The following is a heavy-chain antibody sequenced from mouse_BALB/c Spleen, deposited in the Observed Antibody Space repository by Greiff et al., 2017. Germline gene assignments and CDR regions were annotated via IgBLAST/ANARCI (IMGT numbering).Heavy chain of an antibody. CDR3: ARDHPYWYFDV. V-gene: IGHV2-6-7*01. CDR1: GFSLTGYG. J-gene: IGHJ1*01. CDR2: IWGDGST. Sequence: VQGVESGPGLVAPSQSLSITCTVSGFSLTGYGVNWVRQPPGKGLEWLGMIWGDGSTDYNSALKTRLSISKDNSKSQVFLKMNSLQTDDTARYYCARDHPYWYFDVWGAGTTVTVSS.